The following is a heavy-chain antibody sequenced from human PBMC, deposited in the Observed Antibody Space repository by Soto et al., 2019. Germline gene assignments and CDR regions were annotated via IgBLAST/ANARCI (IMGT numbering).Heavy chain of an antibody. V-gene: IGHV4-61*01. CDR3: ARTEDTAPAS. J-gene: IGHJ4*02. CDR1: GGSVSSGSYY. Sequence: PSETLSLTCTVSGGSVSSGSYYWSWIRQPPGKGLEWIGYIYYSGSTNYNPSLKSRVTISVDTSKNQFSLKLSSVTAADTAVYYRARTEDTAPASWGQGTLVTVSS. CDR2: IYYSGST. D-gene: IGHD5-18*01.